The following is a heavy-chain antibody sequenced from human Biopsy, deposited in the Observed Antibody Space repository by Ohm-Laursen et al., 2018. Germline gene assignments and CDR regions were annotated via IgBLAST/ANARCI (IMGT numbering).Heavy chain of an antibody. CDR2: ISASSSYI. Sequence: SLRLSCAASGVTLSGYSMNWVRQAPEKGLEWVSSISASSSYIYYADSVKGRFTVSKENGKNSLYLHMNSLRAEDTAVYYCARDYTWNYVGIGYWGHGALVTVSS. D-gene: IGHD1-7*01. V-gene: IGHV3-21*01. CDR1: GVTLSGYS. J-gene: IGHJ4*01. CDR3: ARDYTWNYVGIGY.